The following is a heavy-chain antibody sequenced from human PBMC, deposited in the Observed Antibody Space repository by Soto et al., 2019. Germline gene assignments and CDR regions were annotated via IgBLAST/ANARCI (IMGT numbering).Heavy chain of an antibody. Sequence: QVQLVQSGAEVKKPGSSVKVSCKASGGTFSSYAISWVRQAPGQGLEWMGGIIPIFGTANYEQKFQGRVTITADESTSTAYMELSSVRSEDTAVYYCARDSQARWFGELSYYYYGMDVWGQGTTVTVSS. D-gene: IGHD3-10*01. CDR2: IIPIFGTA. CDR3: ARDSQARWFGELSYYYYGMDV. CDR1: GGTFSSYA. J-gene: IGHJ6*02. V-gene: IGHV1-69*01.